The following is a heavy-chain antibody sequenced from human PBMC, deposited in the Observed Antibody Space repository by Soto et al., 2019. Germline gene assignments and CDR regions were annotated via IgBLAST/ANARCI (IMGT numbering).Heavy chain of an antibody. V-gene: IGHV3-30*04. J-gene: IGHJ6*02. Sequence: GGSLRLSCAASGFTFSSYAMHWVRQAPGKGLEWVAVISYDGSNKYYADSVKGRFTISRDNSKNTLYLQMNSLRAEDTAVYYCARDPDGSGYYYGMDVWGQGTTVTVSS. D-gene: IGHD6-25*01. CDR3: ARDPDGSGYYYGMDV. CDR2: ISYDGSNK. CDR1: GFTFSSYA.